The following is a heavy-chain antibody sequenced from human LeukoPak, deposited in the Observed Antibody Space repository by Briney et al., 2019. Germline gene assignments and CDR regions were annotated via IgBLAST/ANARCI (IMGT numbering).Heavy chain of an antibody. CDR3: ARASGSSWWFDS. J-gene: IGHJ5*01. CDR2: VNPNSGDT. V-gene: IGHV1-2*02. Sequence: ASVKVSCKASGYTFTGYYMHWVRQAPGQGREWMGCVNPNSGDTNYAQKFQGSVTMTRDTAISTVYMELSRLRSDDTAVYYCARASGSSWWFDSWGQGTLVTVSS. CDR1: GYTFTGYY. D-gene: IGHD1-26*01.